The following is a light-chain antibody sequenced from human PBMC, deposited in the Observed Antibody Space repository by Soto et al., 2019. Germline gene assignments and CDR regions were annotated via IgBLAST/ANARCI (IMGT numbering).Light chain of an antibody. CDR1: QTVSRS. J-gene: IGKJ4*01. CDR2: DAS. CDR3: QQRTNWRALT. Sequence: ELVLTQSPATLSLSPGERATLSCRASQTVSRSLAWYQQKPGQAPRLLIYDASNRATGIPARFSGSGSGTDFTLTISSLEPEDFAVYYCQQRTNWRALTFGGGTKVEI. V-gene: IGKV3-11*01.